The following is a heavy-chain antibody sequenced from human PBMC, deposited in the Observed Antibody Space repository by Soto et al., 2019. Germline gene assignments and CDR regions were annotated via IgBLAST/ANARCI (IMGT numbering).Heavy chain of an antibody. CDR1: GGSISSYY. Sequence: QVQLQESGPGLVKPSETMSLSCTVSGGSISSYYWSWFRQSPGKRMEWIGYVHHSWGSSYNHSLQSRVARSLDTSKSQFSLKVTSVTATDTAVYYCARQGFGPLHGLVDVWGQGTTVTVSS. D-gene: IGHD3-10*01. V-gene: IGHV4-59*08. CDR3: ARQGFGPLHGLVDV. J-gene: IGHJ6*02. CDR2: VHHSWGS.